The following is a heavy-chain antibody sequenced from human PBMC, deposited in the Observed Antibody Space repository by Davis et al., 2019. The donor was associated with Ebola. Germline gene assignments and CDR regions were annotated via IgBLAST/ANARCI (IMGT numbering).Heavy chain of an antibody. CDR2: IYYSGST. D-gene: IGHD6-19*01. CDR3: ARGVGSGWYGVRMDV. Sequence: MPSETLSLTCTVSGGSIISSSSYWGWIRQPPRKGLEWIGYIYYSGSTYYNPSLKSRVTISVDTSKNQFSLKLSSVTAADTAVYYCARGVGSGWYGVRMDVWGKGTTVTVSS. J-gene: IGHJ6*04. CDR1: GGSIISSSSY. V-gene: IGHV4-31*03.